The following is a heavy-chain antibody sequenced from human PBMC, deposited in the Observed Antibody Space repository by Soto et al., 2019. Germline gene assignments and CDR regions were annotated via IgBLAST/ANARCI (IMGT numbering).Heavy chain of an antibody. D-gene: IGHD5-18*01. CDR1: EDTFRNYA. V-gene: IGHV1-69*01. CDR3: ATYFTAVAYFEN. Sequence: QVELVQTGAEVKKPGSSVKVSCQASEDTFRNYAISWVRQAPGQGLEWMGGIIPIFGTANYAQKFQGRVTIAADHMILNNLRSDDTAMYFCATYFTAVAYFENWGQGTLVTVSS. CDR2: IIPIFGTA. J-gene: IGHJ4*02.